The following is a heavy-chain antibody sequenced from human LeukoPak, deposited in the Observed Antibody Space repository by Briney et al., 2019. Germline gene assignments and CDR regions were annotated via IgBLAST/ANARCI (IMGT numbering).Heavy chain of an antibody. D-gene: IGHD2-2*02. Sequence: PSQTLSLTCTVSGGSINSGSYYWNWIRQSAGKGLEWIGHIYTTGSTNYSPSLRSRVTISLDTSKNQFSLKLNSATAADTAVYYCARCTSTSCYNFDYWGQGTLVTVSS. V-gene: IGHV4-61*09. CDR3: ARCTSTSCYNFDY. J-gene: IGHJ4*02. CDR1: GGSINSGSYY. CDR2: IYTTGST.